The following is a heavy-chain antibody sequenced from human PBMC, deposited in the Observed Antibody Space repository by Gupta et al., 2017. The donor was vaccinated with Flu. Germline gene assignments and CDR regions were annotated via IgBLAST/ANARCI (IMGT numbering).Heavy chain of an antibody. Sequence: SYGMSWVRQAPGKGLEWVSLISGTGSQTYYADSVEGRFTISRDNSRNTLYLQMNSLRAEDTAIYYCAKDLSTHYYYGMDDWGQGTTVT. CDR1: SYG. D-gene: IGHD2-2*01. CDR2: ISGTGSQT. J-gene: IGHJ6*01. CDR3: AKDLSTHYYYGMDD. V-gene: IGHV3-23*01.